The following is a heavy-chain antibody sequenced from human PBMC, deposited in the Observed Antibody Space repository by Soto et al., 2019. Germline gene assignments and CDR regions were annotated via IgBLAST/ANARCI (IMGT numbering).Heavy chain of an antibody. CDR3: ARDAIVGPIGYDF. Sequence: ASVKVSCKASGYTFTSYYIHWVRQAPGQGLEWMGIINPTGGTSYAQNFQGRVTMTRDTSTSTVYMELSSLRSEDTALYYCARDAIVGPIGYDFWG. CDR1: GYTFTSYY. CDR2: INPTGGT. J-gene: IGHJ4*01. V-gene: IGHV1-46*01. D-gene: IGHD1-26*01.